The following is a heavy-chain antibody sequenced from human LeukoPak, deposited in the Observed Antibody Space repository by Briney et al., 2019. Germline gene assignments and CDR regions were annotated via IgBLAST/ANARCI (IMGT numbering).Heavy chain of an antibody. Sequence: PGGSLRLSCAASGFNFTMYWMHWVRQAPGKGLVWVSRINNDGSTTSHADSVKGRFTISRDNAKNTLYLQMNSLRAEGAAVYYCARAYCSGGSCPYWYFDLWGRGTLVTVSS. J-gene: IGHJ2*01. CDR1: GFNFTMYW. CDR3: ARAYCSGGSCPYWYFDL. D-gene: IGHD2-15*01. CDR2: INNDGSTT. V-gene: IGHV3-74*01.